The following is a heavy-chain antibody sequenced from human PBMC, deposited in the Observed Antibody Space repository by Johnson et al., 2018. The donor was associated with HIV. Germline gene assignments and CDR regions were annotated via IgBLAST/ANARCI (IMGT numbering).Heavy chain of an antibody. Sequence: VQLVESGGGLVQPGGSLRLSCAASGFTFSKFDIHWVRQVPGKGLEWVSGIGTAGETFYSDSVKGRFTISRDNSKNTLYLQMNSLRAEDTAVSYCARGRAVAGTRAFDIWGQGTMVTVSS. D-gene: IGHD6-19*01. J-gene: IGHJ3*02. V-gene: IGHV3-13*01. CDR3: ARGRAVAGTRAFDI. CDR2: IGTAGET. CDR1: GFTFSKFD.